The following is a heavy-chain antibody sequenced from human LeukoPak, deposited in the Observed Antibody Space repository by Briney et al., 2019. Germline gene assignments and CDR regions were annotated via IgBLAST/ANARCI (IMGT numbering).Heavy chain of an antibody. CDR3: ARVVGASPDYFDY. Sequence: GGSLRLSCAASGFTVSSNYMSWVRQAPGKGLEWVSVIYSGGSTSYADSVKGRFTISRDNTKNTLYLQMNSLRAEDAAVYYCARVVGASPDYFDYWGRGTLVTVSS. V-gene: IGHV3-53*01. D-gene: IGHD3-10*01. CDR2: IYSGGST. J-gene: IGHJ4*02. CDR1: GFTVSSNY.